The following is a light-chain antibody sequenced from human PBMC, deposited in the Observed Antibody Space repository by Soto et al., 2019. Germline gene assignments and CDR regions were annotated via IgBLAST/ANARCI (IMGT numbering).Light chain of an antibody. Sequence: SVLTPPRSVTGSPAQSVTLSYTGTSSDVGGYDYVSWYQQHPGKAPKLMIYDVSKRPSGAPDRFSGSKSGNTASLTISGLQAEDEADYYCCSYGGNYCFRVFGTGTKVTVL. CDR1: SSDVGGYDY. V-gene: IGLV2-11*01. CDR3: CSYGGNYCFRV. CDR2: DVS. J-gene: IGLJ1*01.